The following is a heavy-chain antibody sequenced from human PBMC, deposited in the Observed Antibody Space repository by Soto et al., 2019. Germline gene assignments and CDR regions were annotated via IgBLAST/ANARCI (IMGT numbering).Heavy chain of an antibody. V-gene: IGHV4-30-2*01. Sequence: SETLSLTCAVSGGSISSGGYSWSWIRQPPGKGLECVGYIYHSGSTYYNPSLKSRVTISVDRPKNQFSLKLSSVTAADTAVYYCARGPPLLWWSQGTLVTVSS. CDR1: GGSISSGGYS. J-gene: IGHJ4*02. D-gene: IGHD2-21*01. CDR3: ARGPPLLW. CDR2: IYHSGST.